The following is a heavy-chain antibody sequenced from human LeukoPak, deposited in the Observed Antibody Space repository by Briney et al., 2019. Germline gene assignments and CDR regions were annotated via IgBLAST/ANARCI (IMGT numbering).Heavy chain of an antibody. CDR1: GDSVSSDSAA. Sequence: SQTLSLTCAISGDSVSSDSAAWNWIRQSPSRGLEWLGRTFYRSQWYNDYALSVKSRITINPDTSKNQFSLQLNSVTPEDTAVYYCASNRIAAAGHFDYWGQGTLVTVSS. V-gene: IGHV6-1*01. D-gene: IGHD6-13*01. CDR2: TFYRSQWYN. CDR3: ASNRIAAAGHFDY. J-gene: IGHJ4*02.